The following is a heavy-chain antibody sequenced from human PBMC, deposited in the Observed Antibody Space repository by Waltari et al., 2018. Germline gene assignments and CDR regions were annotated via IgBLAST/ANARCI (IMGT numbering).Heavy chain of an antibody. CDR3: ARGRPVRPFGDPPFDY. CDR2: MNPKSGDT. J-gene: IGHJ4*02. Sequence: QVQLVQSGAEVKRPEASVKVSCKASGYTFTNYYMHWVRQAPGQGLEWRGWMNPKSGDTNYEQKVQGRVTLTRETSISTTYMELSRLGFDDTAVYYCARGRPVRPFGDPPFDYWGQGALVTVSS. D-gene: IGHD3-9*01. V-gene: IGHV1-2*02. CDR1: GYTFTNYY.